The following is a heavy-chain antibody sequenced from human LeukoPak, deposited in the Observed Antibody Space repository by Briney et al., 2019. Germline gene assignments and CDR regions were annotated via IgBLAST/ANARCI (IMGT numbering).Heavy chain of an antibody. CDR2: ISAYNGNT. Sequence: ASVKVSCTASGYTSTSYAMNWVRQAPGQGLEWMGWISAYNGNTNYAQKLQGRVTMTTDTSTSTAYMELRSLRSDDTAVYYCARAQGRWELHWFDPWGQGTLVTVSS. V-gene: IGHV1-18*01. CDR1: GYTSTSYA. D-gene: IGHD1-26*01. J-gene: IGHJ5*02. CDR3: ARAQGRWELHWFDP.